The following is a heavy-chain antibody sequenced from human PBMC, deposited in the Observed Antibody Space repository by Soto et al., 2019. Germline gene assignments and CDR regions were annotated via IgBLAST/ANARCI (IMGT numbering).Heavy chain of an antibody. V-gene: IGHV1-3*01. Sequence: ASVKVSCKASGYTFTSYAMHWVRQAPGQRLEWMGWINAGNGNTKYSQKFQGRVTITRDTSASTAYMELSSLRSEDTAVYYCARVGAAAGTSLVPRPLKFDYWGQGTLVTGSS. J-gene: IGHJ4*02. CDR3: ARVGAAAGTSLVPRPLKFDY. CDR2: INAGNGNT. CDR1: GYTFTSYA. D-gene: IGHD6-13*01.